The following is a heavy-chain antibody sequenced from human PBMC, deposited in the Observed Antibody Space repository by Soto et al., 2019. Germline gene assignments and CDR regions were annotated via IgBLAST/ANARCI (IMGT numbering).Heavy chain of an antibody. CDR3: ARHLRVYGQLGPEVLDY. V-gene: IGHV3-23*01. Sequence: QPGGSLRLSCAASGFTFSSYAMSWVRQAPGKGLEWVSAISGSGGSTYYADSVKGRFTISRDNSKNTLYLQMNSLRAEDTAVYYCARHLRVYGQLGPEVLDYWGQGTLVTVSS. CDR1: GFTFSSYA. J-gene: IGHJ4*02. D-gene: IGHD6-13*01. CDR2: ISGSGGST.